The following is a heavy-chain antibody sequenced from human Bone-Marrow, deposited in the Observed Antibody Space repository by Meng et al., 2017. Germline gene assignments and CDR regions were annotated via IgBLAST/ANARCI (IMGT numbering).Heavy chain of an antibody. V-gene: IGHV1-8*01. CDR3: ARGKGKNAFDV. CDR1: GYSFTSYD. J-gene: IGHJ3*01. Sequence: ASVKISCKASGYSFTSYDINWVRHATGQVLEWMGWMNPNSGNTGYAQKFQGRVTMIRNTSINTAYMELNSLRSEDTAVYYCARGKGKNAFDVRVQGTLVTVS. CDR2: MNPNSGNT. D-gene: IGHD3-10*01.